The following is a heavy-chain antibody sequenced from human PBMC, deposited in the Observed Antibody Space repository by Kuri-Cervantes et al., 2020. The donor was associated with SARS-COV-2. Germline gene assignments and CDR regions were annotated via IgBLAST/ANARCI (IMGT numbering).Heavy chain of an antibody. J-gene: IGHJ4*02. CDR1: GFTFSDYY. Sequence: GGSLRPPCAASGFTFSDYYMSWIRQAPGKGLEWVSYISRSSSYKNYADSVKGRFTISRDNAKNSLYLQMNSLRAEDTAVYYCAVIQNSGGYSTRSSYFDYWGQGTLVTVSS. CDR3: AVIQNSGGYSTRSSYFDY. V-gene: IGHV3-11*03. D-gene: IGHD1-26*01. CDR2: ISRSSSYK.